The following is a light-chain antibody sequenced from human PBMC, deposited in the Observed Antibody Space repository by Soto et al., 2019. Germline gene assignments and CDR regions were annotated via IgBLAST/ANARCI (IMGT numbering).Light chain of an antibody. CDR2: GAS. J-gene: IGKJ4*01. CDR1: QSVSNN. CDR3: QQYNNWPLS. V-gene: IGKV3-15*01. Sequence: IVVTQSPATLSVSPGERATLSCRAGQSVSNNLAWYQQKPGQAPRLLIYGASTRATDIPARFSGSGSGTEFTLTISSLQSEDFAVYYCQQYNNWPLSFGGGAKVEIK.